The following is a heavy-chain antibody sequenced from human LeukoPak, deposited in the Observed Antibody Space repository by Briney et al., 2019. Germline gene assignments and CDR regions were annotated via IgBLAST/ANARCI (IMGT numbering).Heavy chain of an antibody. CDR1: GGSLSSYY. CDR3: ARVSGWYNWYFDL. D-gene: IGHD6-19*01. J-gene: IGHJ2*01. CDR2: IYTSGST. V-gene: IGHV4-4*07. Sequence: SETLSLTCTVSGGSLSSYYWSWIRQPAGKGLEWIGRIYTSGSTNYNPSLKSRVTMSVDTSKNQFSLRLSSVTAADTAVYYCARVSGWYNWYFDLWGRGTLVTVSS.